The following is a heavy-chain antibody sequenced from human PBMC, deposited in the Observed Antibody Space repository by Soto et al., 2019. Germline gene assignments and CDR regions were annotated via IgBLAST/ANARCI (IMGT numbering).Heavy chain of an antibody. D-gene: IGHD1-26*01. CDR1: GFTFSSYG. CDR2: ISYDGSNK. Sequence: GGSLRLSCAASGFTFSSYGMHWVRQAPGKGLEWVAVISYDGSNKYYADSVKGRFTISRDNSKNTLYLQMNSLRAEDTAVYYCAKDQVVGATRSPVDYWGQGTLVTVSS. J-gene: IGHJ4*02. V-gene: IGHV3-30*18. CDR3: AKDQVVGATRSPVDY.